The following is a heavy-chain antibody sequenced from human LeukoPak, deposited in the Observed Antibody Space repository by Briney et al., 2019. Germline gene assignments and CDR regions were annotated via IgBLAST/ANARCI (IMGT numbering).Heavy chain of an antibody. D-gene: IGHD3-16*02. CDR2: ISGSGGST. V-gene: IGHV3-23*01. Sequence: GGSLRLSCAASGFTFSSYAMSWVRQAPGKGLEWVSAISGSGGSTYYADSVKGRFTISRDNSKNTLYLQMNSLRAEDTAVYDCERAIPDYDYVWGSYRSPYYFDYWGQGTLVTVSS. CDR3: ERAIPDYDYVWGSYRSPYYFDY. J-gene: IGHJ4*02. CDR1: GFTFSSYA.